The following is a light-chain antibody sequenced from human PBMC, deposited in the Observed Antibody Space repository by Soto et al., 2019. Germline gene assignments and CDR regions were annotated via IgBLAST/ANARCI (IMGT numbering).Light chain of an antibody. CDR3: QQYNDGLT. J-gene: IGKJ4*01. CDR1: QSMGSN. CDR2: GAS. V-gene: IGKV3-15*01. Sequence: EIVMTQSPATMSVSPGERATLSCRASQSMGSNVAWYQQKPGQAPRLLIYGASTRAAGIPARFSGSGSGTEFTLTITSLQSEDFAVYFCQQYNDGLTFGGGTKVEIK.